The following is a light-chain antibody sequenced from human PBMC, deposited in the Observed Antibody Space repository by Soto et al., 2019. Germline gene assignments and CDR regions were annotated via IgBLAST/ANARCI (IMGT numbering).Light chain of an antibody. CDR3: QQYSNWPLT. CDR1: QSVRSSF. Sequence: EIVMTQSPATLSVSPGERATLSCRASQSVRSSFLAWYQQKPGQAPSLLIYGASTRATGIPARFSGSGSGTEFTLTINSLQSEDFAVYYWQQYSNWPLTFGGGTKVDLK. V-gene: IGKV3-15*01. J-gene: IGKJ4*01. CDR2: GAS.